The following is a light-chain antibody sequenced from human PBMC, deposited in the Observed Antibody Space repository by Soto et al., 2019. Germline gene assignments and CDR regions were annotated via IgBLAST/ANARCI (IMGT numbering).Light chain of an antibody. Sequence: EIVMTQSPATLSVSPGESATLSCRASQRISRNLAWYQQKPGQAPRLLIYDASTRATAIPARFSGSGSETEFTLTISSLQPEDFAVYYCHQRSNWPITFGQGTRLE. V-gene: IGKV3-15*01. CDR2: DAS. CDR3: HQRSNWPIT. J-gene: IGKJ5*01. CDR1: QRISRN.